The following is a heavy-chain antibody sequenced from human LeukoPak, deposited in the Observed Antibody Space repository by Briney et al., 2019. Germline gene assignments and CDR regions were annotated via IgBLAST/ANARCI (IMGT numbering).Heavy chain of an antibody. Sequence: ASVKVSCKASGYTFTGYYMHWVRQAPGQGLEWMGWINPNGGGTNYAQKFQGRVTMTRDTSISTAYMELSRLRSDDTAVYYCARGHLGYYDILTGQNWFDPWGQGTLVTVSS. CDR3: ARGHLGYYDILTGQNWFDP. J-gene: IGHJ5*02. CDR1: GYTFTGYY. V-gene: IGHV1-2*02. CDR2: INPNGGGT. D-gene: IGHD3-9*01.